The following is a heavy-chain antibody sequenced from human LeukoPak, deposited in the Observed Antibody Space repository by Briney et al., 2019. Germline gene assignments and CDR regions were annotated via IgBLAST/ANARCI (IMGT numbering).Heavy chain of an antibody. Sequence: PSETLSPTCTVSGGSISSYYWSWIRQPPGKGLEWIGYIYDNGNTKYNPSLKSRVTISVDTSKTQFSLKLTSVTAADTGVYYCARLHSQGYFDYWGQGTLVTVSS. V-gene: IGHV4-59*01. J-gene: IGHJ4*02. D-gene: IGHD2-21*01. CDR3: ARLHSQGYFDY. CDR2: IYDNGNT. CDR1: GGSISSYY.